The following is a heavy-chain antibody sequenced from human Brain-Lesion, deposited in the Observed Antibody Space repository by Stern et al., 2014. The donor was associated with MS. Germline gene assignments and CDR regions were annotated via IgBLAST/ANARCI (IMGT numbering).Heavy chain of an antibody. CDR2: IYASGTT. CDR1: GLTVANEY. D-gene: IGHD5-12*01. J-gene: IGHJ6*02. CDR3: AREGGDDDDYYGLDV. V-gene: IGHV3-53*04. Sequence: EVQLVESGGGLVQPGGSLRLSCAASGLTVANEYMSWVRQAPGKGPEWDSLIYASGTTAYADSVKGRFIISRHNSENTLSLQMNSLRPEDTAVYYCAREGGDDDDYYGLDVWGPGTTVTVSS.